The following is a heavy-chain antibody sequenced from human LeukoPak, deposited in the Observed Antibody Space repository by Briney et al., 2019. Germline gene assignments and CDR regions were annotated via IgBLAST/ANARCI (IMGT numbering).Heavy chain of an antibody. J-gene: IGHJ4*02. D-gene: IGHD1-26*01. CDR3: ARLGGTYYNPYFDY. CDR1: GFSFSTYW. CDR2: IKQDGSEK. Sequence: PGGSLRVSCAASGFSFSTYWMSWVRQAPGKGLEWVANIKQDGSEKYYVDSVKGRFTISRDNANNPLYLQMNSLRAEDTAVYYCARLGGTYYNPYFDYCGQGILVTVSS. V-gene: IGHV3-7*01.